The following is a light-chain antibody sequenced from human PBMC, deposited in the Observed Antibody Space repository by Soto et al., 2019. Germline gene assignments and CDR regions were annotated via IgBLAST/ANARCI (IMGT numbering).Light chain of an antibody. V-gene: IGKV3-20*01. CDR2: GAS. CDR3: QQYGSPRT. Sequence: EVVLTQSPATLSLSPGERAALSCRASQSVSSSYLAWYQQQPGQAPRLLIYGASSRATGIPDRFSGSGSGTDFTLTIRRLEPEDFAVYYCQQYGSPRTFGQGTKLDIK. CDR1: QSVSSSY. J-gene: IGKJ1*01.